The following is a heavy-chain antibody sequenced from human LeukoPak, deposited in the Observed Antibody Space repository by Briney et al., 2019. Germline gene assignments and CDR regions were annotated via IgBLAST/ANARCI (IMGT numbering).Heavy chain of an antibody. J-gene: IGHJ5*02. CDR3: ARDRSYGNNWFDP. CDR2: IYNRGTT. V-gene: IGHV4-59*01. Sequence: PSETLSLTCTVSGVSISSFYWSWIRQPPGKGLEWIGYIYNRGTTNYNPSLKIRVTIAVDTSKNQFSLKLTSVSAADTAVYYCARDRSYGNNWFDPWGQGTLVTVS. CDR1: GVSISSFY. D-gene: IGHD4-17*01.